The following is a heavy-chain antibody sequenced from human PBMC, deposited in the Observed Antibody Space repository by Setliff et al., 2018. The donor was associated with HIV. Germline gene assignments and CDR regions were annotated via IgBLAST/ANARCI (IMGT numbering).Heavy chain of an antibody. V-gene: IGHV3-7*01. CDR2: IKEDGSAT. CDR3: AREGVHHNFWSGYTYYYGLDV. Sequence: PGGSLRLSCAAFGFIFSKYSMSWVRQAPGKGLEWVANIKEDGSATYYVESVRGRFTISRDNPNNLLYLQIDSLRGEDTAVYYCAREGVHHNFWSGYTYYYGLDVWGQGTTVTVSS. D-gene: IGHD3-3*01. CDR1: GFIFSKYS. J-gene: IGHJ3*01.